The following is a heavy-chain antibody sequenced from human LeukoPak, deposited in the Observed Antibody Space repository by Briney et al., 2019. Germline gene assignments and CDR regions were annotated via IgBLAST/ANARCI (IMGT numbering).Heavy chain of an antibody. D-gene: IGHD4-17*01. Sequence: SETLSLTCTVSGGSISSNFWSWIRQPPGKGLEWIGYIFYSGSTNYNPSLKSRVTISVATSKNQFSLNLTSVTAADTAVYYCARGKVTNDYWGQGTLVTVPS. CDR3: ARGKVTNDY. CDR1: GGSISSNF. CDR2: IFYSGST. V-gene: IGHV4-59*01. J-gene: IGHJ4*02.